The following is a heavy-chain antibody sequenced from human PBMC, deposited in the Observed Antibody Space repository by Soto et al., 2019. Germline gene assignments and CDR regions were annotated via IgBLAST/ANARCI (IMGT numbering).Heavy chain of an antibody. CDR3: AKSPYYYDSSGYYGY. CDR1: GFTFSSYA. D-gene: IGHD3-22*01. Sequence: GGSLRLSCAASGFTFSSYAMSWVRQAPGKGLEWVSAISGSGGSTYYADSVKGRFTISRDNSKNTLYLQMNSLRAEDTAVYYCAKSPYYYDSSGYYGYWGQGTLVTVSS. J-gene: IGHJ4*02. V-gene: IGHV3-23*01. CDR2: ISGSGGST.